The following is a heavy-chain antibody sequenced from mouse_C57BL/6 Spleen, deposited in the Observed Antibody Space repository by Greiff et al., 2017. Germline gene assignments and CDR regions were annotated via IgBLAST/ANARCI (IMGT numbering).Heavy chain of an antibody. J-gene: IGHJ2*01. V-gene: IGHV1-69*01. CDR2: IDPSDSYT. CDR1: GYTFTSYW. CDR3: ASLYFAY. Sequence: QVQLQQPGAELVMPGASVKLSCKASGYTFTSYWMHWVKQRPGQGLEWIGEIDPSDSYTNYNQKFKGKSTLTVDQSSSTAYMPLSSLTSEDSAVYYCASLYFAYWGPGTTLTVSS.